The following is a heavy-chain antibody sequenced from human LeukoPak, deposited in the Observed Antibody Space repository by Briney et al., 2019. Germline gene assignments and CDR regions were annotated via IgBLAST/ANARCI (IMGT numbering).Heavy chain of an antibody. CDR3: AKVSVCYGCYLDY. CDR1: GYTFSSHG. J-gene: IGHJ4*02. CDR2: INGAGDNT. Sequence: GGSLRLSCAASGYTFSSHGLTWVRQAPGKGLEWVSTINGAGDNTYYAETVKGRFTISRDNSKNTLYLQMHSLRAEDTAIYYCAKVSVCYGCYLDYWGQVTLVTV. D-gene: IGHD3-16*01. V-gene: IGHV3-23*01.